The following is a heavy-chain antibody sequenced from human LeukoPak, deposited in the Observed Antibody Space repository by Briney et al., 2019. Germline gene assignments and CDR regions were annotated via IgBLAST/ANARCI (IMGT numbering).Heavy chain of an antibody. V-gene: IGHV3-23*01. CDR3: ARGLMTTVDY. CDR1: GFTFSNYA. J-gene: IGHJ4*02. CDR2: ICGHGISI. D-gene: IGHD4-17*01. Sequence: PGGSLRLSCEASGFTFSNYAMSWVRQAPGKGLEWVSGICGHGISIYYADSVKGRFTISRDNSKNTLYLQMNSLRAEDTAVYYCARGLMTTVDYWGQGTLVTVSS.